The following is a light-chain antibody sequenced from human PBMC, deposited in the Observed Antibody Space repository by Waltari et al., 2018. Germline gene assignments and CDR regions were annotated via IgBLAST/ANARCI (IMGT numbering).Light chain of an antibody. CDR3: CSHAGTYVV. Sequence: QSALTQPASVSGSPGQSITISCTGTSSDVGRYNLVPWYQQYPGKVPKLMLYEVTKRPSGVSNRLSGSKSGNTASLTISGLQAEDEADYYCCSHAGTYVVFGGGTKLTVL. CDR1: SSDVGRYNL. J-gene: IGLJ2*01. CDR2: EVT. V-gene: IGLV2-23*02.